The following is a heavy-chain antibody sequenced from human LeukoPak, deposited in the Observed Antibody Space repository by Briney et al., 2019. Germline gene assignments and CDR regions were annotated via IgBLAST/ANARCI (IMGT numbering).Heavy chain of an antibody. CDR1: GGTFSSYV. CDR2: IITIFGTA. V-gene: IGHV1-69*06. D-gene: IGHD3-10*01. CDR3: ARDGALGSYYNGNYYYYYMDV. J-gene: IGHJ6*03. Sequence: PGASVKVSCKASGGTFSSYVINWVRQAPGQGLEWMGGIITIFGTANYAQKFQGRVTITADKSTSTAYMELSSLRSEDTAVYYCARDGALGSYYNGNYYYYYMDVWGKGTTVTVSS.